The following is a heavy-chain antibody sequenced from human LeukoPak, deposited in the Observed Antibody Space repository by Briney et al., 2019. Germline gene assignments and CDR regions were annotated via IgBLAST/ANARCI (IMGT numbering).Heavy chain of an antibody. Sequence: GGSLRLSCAASGFTFSSYSMNWVRQAPGKGLEWVSSISSSSSYIYYADSVKGRFTISRDNAKNSLYLQMNSLRAEDTAVYYCARDLSIAAAGAFDIWGQGTMVTVSS. J-gene: IGHJ3*02. CDR3: ARDLSIAAAGAFDI. CDR1: GFTFSSYS. CDR2: ISSSSSYI. V-gene: IGHV3-21*01. D-gene: IGHD6-13*01.